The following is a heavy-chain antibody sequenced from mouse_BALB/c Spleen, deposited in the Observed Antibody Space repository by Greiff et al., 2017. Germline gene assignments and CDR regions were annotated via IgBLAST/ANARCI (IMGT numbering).Heavy chain of an antibody. D-gene: IGHD2-10*02. CDR2: IWSGGST. CDR1: GFSLTSYG. V-gene: IGHV2-2*02. Sequence: QVQLKESGPGLVQPSQSLSITCTVSGFSLTSYGVHWVRQSPGKGLEWLGVIWSGGSTDYNAAFISRLSISKDNSKSQVFFKMNSLQANDTAIYYCARNLEYGNLGAMDYWGQGTSVTVSS. CDR3: ARNLEYGNLGAMDY. J-gene: IGHJ4*01.